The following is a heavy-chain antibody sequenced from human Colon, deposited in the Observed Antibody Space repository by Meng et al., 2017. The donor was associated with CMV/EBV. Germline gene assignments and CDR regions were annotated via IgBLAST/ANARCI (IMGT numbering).Heavy chain of an antibody. V-gene: IGHV1-2*02. CDR3: AREGSPDSTLYYYYGMDV. D-gene: IGHD1-26*01. J-gene: IGHJ6*02. CDR2: INPNIGVT. Sequence: ASVKVSCKASGYTFTGHYLHWVRQAPGQGLEWMGWINPNIGVTKYAQKFQDRVTMTRDTSVTTGYMELSGLSSDDTAVYYCAREGSPDSTLYYYYGMDVWGQGTTVTVSS. CDR1: GYTFTGHY.